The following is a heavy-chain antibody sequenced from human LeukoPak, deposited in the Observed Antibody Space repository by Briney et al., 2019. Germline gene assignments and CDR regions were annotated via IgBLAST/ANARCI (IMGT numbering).Heavy chain of an antibody. J-gene: IGHJ3*02. CDR3: ARSVSWGLLVRDDAFDI. CDR1: GGSISSYH. CDR2: IHYSGST. D-gene: IGHD2-21*01. Sequence: SETLSLTCTVSGGSISSYHWIWIRQHPGKGLEWLGYIHYSGSTNYNPSLKSRVTTSVDTSKKQFSLKLRSVTAADTAVYYCARSVSWGLLVRDDAFDIWGQGTMVTVSS. V-gene: IGHV4-59*08.